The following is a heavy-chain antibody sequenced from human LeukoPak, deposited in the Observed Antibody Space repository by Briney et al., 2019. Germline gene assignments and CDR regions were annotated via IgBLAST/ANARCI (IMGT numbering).Heavy chain of an antibody. J-gene: IGHJ4*02. CDR1: GYTFTSYY. CDR3: ARGGMGIQLWSFDY. Sequence: ASLRVSCKASGYTFTSYYMQWVPQAPGQGLEWMGIINPSSGSTNYAQKFQGRVTMTRDTSTTTLYMDLSSRRSEDTAIYYCARGGMGIQLWSFDYWGQGTLVTVSS. CDR2: INPSSGST. V-gene: IGHV1-46*01. D-gene: IGHD5-18*01.